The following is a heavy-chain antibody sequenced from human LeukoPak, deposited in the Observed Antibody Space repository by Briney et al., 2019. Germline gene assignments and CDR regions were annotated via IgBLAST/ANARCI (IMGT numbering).Heavy chain of an antibody. V-gene: IGHV3-30*03. CDR1: GFTFSSYG. J-gene: IGHJ4*02. CDR2: ISYDGSNK. Sequence: GSLRLSCAASGFTFSSYGMHWVRQAPGKGLEWVAVISYDGSNKYYADSVKGRFTISRDNSKNTLYLQMNSLRAEDTAVYYCARSTDYGGNFLFDYWGQGTLVTVSS. CDR3: ARSTDYGGNFLFDY. D-gene: IGHD4-23*01.